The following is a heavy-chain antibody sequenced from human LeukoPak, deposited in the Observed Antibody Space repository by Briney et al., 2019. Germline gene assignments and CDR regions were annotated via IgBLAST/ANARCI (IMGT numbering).Heavy chain of an antibody. CDR3: ARGRGGRNYYDSSGYYYVFGFEFDY. V-gene: IGHV4-34*01. CDR2: INHSGST. D-gene: IGHD3-22*01. J-gene: IGHJ4*02. CDR1: GGSFSGYY. Sequence: SETLSLTCAVYGGSFSGYYWSWIRQPPGKGLEWIGEINHSGSTNYNPSLKSRVTISVDTSKNQFSLKLSSVTAADTAVYYCARGRGGRNYYDSSGYYYVFGFEFDYWGQGTLVTVSS.